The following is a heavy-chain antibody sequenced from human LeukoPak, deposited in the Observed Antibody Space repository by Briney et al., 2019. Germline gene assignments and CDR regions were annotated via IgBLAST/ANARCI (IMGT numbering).Heavy chain of an antibody. V-gene: IGHV3-48*01. J-gene: IGHJ4*02. CDR1: GFTFSSYS. D-gene: IGHD2-21*02. CDR2: ISSSSSTI. CDR3: ARESVVVTAHYDY. Sequence: GGSLRLSCAASGFTFSSYSMNWVRQAPGKGLEWVSYISSSSSTIYYADSVKGRFTISRDNAKNSLYLQMDSLRVEDTAVYYCARESVVVTAHYDYWGQGTLVTVSS.